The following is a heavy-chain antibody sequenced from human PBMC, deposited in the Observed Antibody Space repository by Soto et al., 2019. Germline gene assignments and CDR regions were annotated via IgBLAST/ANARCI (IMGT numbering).Heavy chain of an antibody. CDR3: AKVGIVDNYYYYYMDV. CDR1: GFTFSSYA. V-gene: IGHV3-23*01. Sequence: GGSLRLSCAASGFTFSSYAMSWVRQAPGKGLEWVSAISGSGGSTYYADSVKGRFTISRDNSKNTLYLQMNSLRAEDTAEYYCAKVGIVDNYYYYYMDVWGKGTTVTVSS. J-gene: IGHJ6*03. D-gene: IGHD1-26*01. CDR2: ISGSGGST.